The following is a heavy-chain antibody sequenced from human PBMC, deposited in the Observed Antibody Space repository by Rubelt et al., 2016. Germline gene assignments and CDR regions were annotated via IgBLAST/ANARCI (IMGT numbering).Heavy chain of an antibody. CDR3: VRVDGSAYLFDS. V-gene: IGHV4-39*07. D-gene: IGHD3-16*01. J-gene: IGHJ4*02. CDR2: VYYSGTP. CDR1: GGSISSPSFF. Sequence: QLQLQESGPGRVKPSETLSLSCTVSGGSISSPSFFWGWIRQPPGKGLEWIGNVYYSGTPYYNPSLKGRVSMSVDTSKNQFSLKLTSGTAADTAMYFCVRVDGSAYLFDSWGQGSLVTVSS.